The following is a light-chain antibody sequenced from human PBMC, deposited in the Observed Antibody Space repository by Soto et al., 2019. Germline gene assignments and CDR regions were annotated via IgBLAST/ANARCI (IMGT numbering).Light chain of an antibody. CDR3: QTWGTGISV. J-gene: IGLJ1*01. CDR2: VNSDGSH. Sequence: QLVLTQSPSASASLGASVKLTCTLRSGQSNCAIAWYQQQPEKGPRYLMKVNSDGSHRKGDVIPDRFSGSSSGAQRYRTISSLQSEDEADYYCQTWGTGISVFGTGTKLTVL. CDR1: SGQSNCA. V-gene: IGLV4-69*01.